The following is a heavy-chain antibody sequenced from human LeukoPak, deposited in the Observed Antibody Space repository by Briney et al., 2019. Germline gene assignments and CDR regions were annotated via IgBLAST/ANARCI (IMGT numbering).Heavy chain of an antibody. Sequence: GGSLRLSCAASGFTFSSYDMHWVRQAPGKGLEWVAVIWYDGSNKYYADSVKGRFTISRDNSKNTLYLQMNSLRAEDTAVYYCARERPNDYVWGSYRHDAFDIWGQGTMVTVSS. CDR3: ARERPNDYVWGSYRHDAFDI. CDR1: GFTFSSYD. J-gene: IGHJ3*02. V-gene: IGHV3-33*01. CDR2: IWYDGSNK. D-gene: IGHD3-16*02.